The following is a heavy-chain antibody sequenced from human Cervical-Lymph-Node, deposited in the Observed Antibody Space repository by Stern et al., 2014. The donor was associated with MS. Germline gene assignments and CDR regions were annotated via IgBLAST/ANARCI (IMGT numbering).Heavy chain of an antibody. CDR1: GYTFTSYY. D-gene: IGHD1-7*01. V-gene: IGHV1-46*01. CDR2: INTSGGST. J-gene: IGHJ5*02. CDR3: ARDNWNYPIWFDP. Sequence: QMQLVQSGAEVKKPGASVKVSCKASGYTFTSYYMHWVRQAPGQGLEWMGIINTSGGSTRYAQKFQGRVTMTRDTSTSTVYMELSSLRSEDTAVYYCARDNWNYPIWFDPWGQGTLVTVSS.